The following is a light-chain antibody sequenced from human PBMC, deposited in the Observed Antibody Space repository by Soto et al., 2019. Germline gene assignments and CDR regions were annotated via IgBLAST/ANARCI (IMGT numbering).Light chain of an antibody. CDR2: GAS. Sequence: EIVMTQSPATLSVSPGERATLSCRASQYIGTNLAWYQQKPGQAPRLLIYGASTRATGIPARFSGSGSGTEFTLTISSLQSDDSATYYCLQYSGSSYTFGQGTNVEIK. CDR3: LQYSGSSYT. V-gene: IGKV3-15*01. CDR1: QYIGTN. J-gene: IGKJ2*01.